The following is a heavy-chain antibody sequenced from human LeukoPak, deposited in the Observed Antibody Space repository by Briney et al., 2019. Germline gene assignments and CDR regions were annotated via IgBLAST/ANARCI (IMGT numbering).Heavy chain of an antibody. D-gene: IGHD3-3*01. CDR2: IYYSGGT. CDR1: GGSISSYY. Sequence: SETLSLTCTVSGGSISSYYWSWIRQPPGKGLEWIGYIYYSGGTYYNPSLKSRVTISVDTSKNQFSLKLSSVTAADTAVYYCARHDFWSGYHGDAFDIWGQGTMVTVSS. J-gene: IGHJ3*02. V-gene: IGHV4-59*08. CDR3: ARHDFWSGYHGDAFDI.